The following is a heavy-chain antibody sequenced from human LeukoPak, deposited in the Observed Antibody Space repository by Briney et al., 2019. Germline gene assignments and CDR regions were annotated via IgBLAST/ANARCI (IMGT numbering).Heavy chain of an antibody. CDR3: AREPAFGDLDY. J-gene: IGHJ4*02. CDR2: ITTDGGRT. D-gene: IGHD4-17*01. V-gene: IGHV3-64*01. CDR1: GFTFSSFR. Sequence: PGGSLRLSCVASGFTFSSFRMHWVRQAPGKGLEYVSAITTDGGRTFNVNSVEGRFTVSRDNSKNTLYLQMGGLRTEDTAVYYCAREPAFGDLDYWGQGTLVTVSS.